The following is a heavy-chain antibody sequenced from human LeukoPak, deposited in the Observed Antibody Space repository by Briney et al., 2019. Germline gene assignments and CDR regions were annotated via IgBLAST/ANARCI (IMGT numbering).Heavy chain of an antibody. CDR1: GLTFSNLK. J-gene: IGHJ3*02. V-gene: IGHV3-48*04. CDR3: AREAAAYAFDI. CDR2: ISAGSRTT. Sequence: GGSLRLSCAVSGLTFSNLKMNWVRQAPGKGLEWVSYISAGSRTTFYADSVTGRFTISRDNAKNSLYLQMGSLRAEDMAVYYCAREAAAYAFDIWGQGTMVTVSS. D-gene: IGHD6-13*01.